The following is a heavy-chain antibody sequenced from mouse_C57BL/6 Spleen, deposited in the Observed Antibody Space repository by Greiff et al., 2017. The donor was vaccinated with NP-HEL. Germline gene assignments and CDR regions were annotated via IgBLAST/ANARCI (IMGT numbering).Heavy chain of an antibody. Sequence: VQLQQSGAELVKPGASVKLSCKASGYTFTSYWMQWVKQRPGQGLEWIGEIDPSDSYTNYNQKFKGKATLTVDTSSSTAYMQLSSLPSEDSAVYYCAPLGGGFAYWGQGTLVTVSA. CDR3: APLGGGFAY. D-gene: IGHD6-1*01. J-gene: IGHJ3*01. V-gene: IGHV1-50*01. CDR2: IDPSDSYT. CDR1: GYTFTSYW.